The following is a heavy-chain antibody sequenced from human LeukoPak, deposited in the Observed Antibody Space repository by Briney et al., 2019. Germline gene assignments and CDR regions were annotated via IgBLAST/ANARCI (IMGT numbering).Heavy chain of an antibody. J-gene: IGHJ3*02. V-gene: IGHV3-7*01. CDR2: IKQDGSEK. D-gene: IGHD3-22*01. Sequence: PGGSLRLSCAASGFTFSSYWMSWVRQAPGKGLEWVANIKQDGSEKYYVDSVKGRFTISRDNAKNSLYLQMNSLRAEDTAVYYCAREKNYDSSGRDAFDIWGQGTMVTVS. CDR1: GFTFSSYW. CDR3: AREKNYDSSGRDAFDI.